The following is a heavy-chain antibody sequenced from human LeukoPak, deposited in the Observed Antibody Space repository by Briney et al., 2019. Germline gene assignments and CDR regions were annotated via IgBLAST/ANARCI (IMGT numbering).Heavy chain of an antibody. V-gene: IGHV5-51*01. Sequence: GESLKISCKGSGYSFTSYWIGWVRQMPGKGLEWMGIIYPGDSDTRYSPSFQGQVTISADKSISTAYLQWSSLKASDTAMYYCARLGNGPLGYCSSTSCLHFDYWGQGTLVTVSS. CDR2: IYPGDSDT. D-gene: IGHD2-2*01. CDR1: GYSFTSYW. J-gene: IGHJ4*02. CDR3: ARLGNGPLGYCSSTSCLHFDY.